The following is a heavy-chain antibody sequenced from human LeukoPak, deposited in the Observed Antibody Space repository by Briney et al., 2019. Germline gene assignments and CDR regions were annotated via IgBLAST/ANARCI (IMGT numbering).Heavy chain of an antibody. CDR1: GYTFTGYY. D-gene: IGHD5-18*01. Sequence: GASVKVSCKASGYTFTGYYMHWVRQAPGQGLEWMGRVNPNSGGTNFAQKFQGRVTMTRDTSISTAYMELSSLRPDDTAVYYCARSFVDTAMVTWDNWFDPWGQGTLVTVSS. J-gene: IGHJ5*02. CDR2: VNPNSGGT. CDR3: ARSFVDTAMVTWDNWFDP. V-gene: IGHV1-2*02.